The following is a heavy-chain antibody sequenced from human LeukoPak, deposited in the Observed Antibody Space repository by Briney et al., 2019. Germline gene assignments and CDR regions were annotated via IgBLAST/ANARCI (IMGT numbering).Heavy chain of an antibody. J-gene: IGHJ4*02. Sequence: GGSLRLSCAVSGLTFNNYAMSWVRQAPGKGLEWVSGISGRGASKYYADSVKGRFTISRDNSKSTLYLQMNSLRAEDTAVYYCAKGVVVAPDVTPFDYWGQGTLVTVSS. CDR3: AKGVVVAPDVTPFDY. CDR2: ISGRGASK. D-gene: IGHD2-2*01. CDR1: GLTFNNYA. V-gene: IGHV3-23*01.